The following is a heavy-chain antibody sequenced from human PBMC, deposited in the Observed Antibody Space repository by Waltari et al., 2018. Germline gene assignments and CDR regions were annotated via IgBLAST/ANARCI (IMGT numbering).Heavy chain of an antibody. V-gene: IGHV3-48*04. J-gene: IGHJ3*02. Sequence: EVQLVESGGGLVQPGGSLRLSCAASGFTFSSYSMNWVRQAPGKGREWVSYISSSSRTIYYADSVKGRFTISRDNAKNSLYRQMNSLRAEDTAVYYWAREIGIGAFDIWGQGTMVTVSS. CDR3: AREIGIGAFDI. CDR2: ISSSSRTI. CDR1: GFTFSSYS. D-gene: IGHD1-26*01.